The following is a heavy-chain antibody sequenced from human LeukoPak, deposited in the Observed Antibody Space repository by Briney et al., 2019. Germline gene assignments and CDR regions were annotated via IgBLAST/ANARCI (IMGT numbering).Heavy chain of an antibody. CDR1: GFTFSSYS. D-gene: IGHD3-10*01. V-gene: IGHV3-21*01. CDR2: ISGSTGYI. CDR3: ASEGVNSMLRGVIYGMDV. J-gene: IGHJ6*02. Sequence: GGSLRPSCAASGFTFSSYSMTWVRQAPGKGLEWVSSISGSTGYIYYADSVKGRFTISRDNAKNSLYLQMNSLRAEDTAVYYCASEGVNSMLRGVIYGMDVWGQGTTVTVSS.